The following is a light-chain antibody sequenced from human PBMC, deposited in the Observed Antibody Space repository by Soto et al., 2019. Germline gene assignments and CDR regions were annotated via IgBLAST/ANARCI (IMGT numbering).Light chain of an antibody. CDR3: QQRSNWPLVT. J-gene: IGKJ3*01. CDR1: QSVSTY. CDR2: DVS. Sequence: EIVLTQSPATLSLSPGERATLSCRASQSVSTYLAWYQQKAGQPPRLLIYDVSNRATGIPARFSGSGSGTDFTLTISSLETEDFAVYYCQQRSNWPLVTFGPGTRVDVK. V-gene: IGKV3-11*01.